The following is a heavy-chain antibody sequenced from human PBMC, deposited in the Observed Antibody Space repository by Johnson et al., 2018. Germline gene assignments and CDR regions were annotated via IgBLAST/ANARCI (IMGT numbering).Heavy chain of an antibody. CDR1: VGSISNYY. CDR2: IYHTGNT. V-gene: IGHV4-59*01. Sequence: QVQLQESGPGLVKPSETLSLTCTVSVGSISNYYWSWIRQPPGKGLEWIGFIYHTGNTNYNPSLRSRVTISVDTSKTQFSLKLRSVAAADTAIYYGARSGRRAVSGTSFDIWGQGTSVTVSS. J-gene: IGHJ3*02. D-gene: IGHD6-19*01. CDR3: ARSGRRAVSGTSFDI.